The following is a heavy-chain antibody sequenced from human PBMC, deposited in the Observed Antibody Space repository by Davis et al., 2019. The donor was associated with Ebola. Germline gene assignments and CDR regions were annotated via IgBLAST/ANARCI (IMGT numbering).Heavy chain of an antibody. CDR2: IYHSGST. CDR3: ARDPITMVRGVIITKYYFDY. Sequence: PSETLSLTCTVSGSSISSGYYWGWIRQPPGKGLEWIGSIYHSGSTYYNPSLKSRVTISVDTSKNQFSLKLSSVTAADTAVYYCARDPITMVRGVIITKYYFDYWGQGTLATVSS. CDR1: GSSISSGYY. D-gene: IGHD3-10*01. V-gene: IGHV4-38-2*02. J-gene: IGHJ4*02.